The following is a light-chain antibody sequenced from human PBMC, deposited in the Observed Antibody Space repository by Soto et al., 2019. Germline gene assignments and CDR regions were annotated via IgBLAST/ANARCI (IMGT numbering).Light chain of an antibody. CDR2: DAS. CDR1: QSVISY. J-gene: IGKJ1*01. V-gene: IGKV3-11*01. CDR3: QHRSNWPGT. Sequence: EIVLTQSPVTLSLSPGEIATLSFSASQSVISYLACYQQKPGQAPRLLIYDASSTATGIPARFSGSGSGTDFPLTISSLEPEDFAVYYCQHRSNWPGTFGQGTKVDI.